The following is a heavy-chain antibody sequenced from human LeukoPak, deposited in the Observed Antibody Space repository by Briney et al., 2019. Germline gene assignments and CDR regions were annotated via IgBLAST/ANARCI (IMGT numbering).Heavy chain of an antibody. CDR1: GFTVSSNS. Sequence: GGSLRLSCAASGFTVSSNSMSWVRQAPGKGLEWVSIIYAGSPYYADSVKGRFTISRDNSKNTLYLQMNSLRAEDTAVYYCAKDSRYPGGYYYYMDVWGKGTTVTVSS. CDR2: IYAGSP. CDR3: AKDSRYPGGYYYYMDV. V-gene: IGHV3-53*01. J-gene: IGHJ6*03. D-gene: IGHD4-23*01.